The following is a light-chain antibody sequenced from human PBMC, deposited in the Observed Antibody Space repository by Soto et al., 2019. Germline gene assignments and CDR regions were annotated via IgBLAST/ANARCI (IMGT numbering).Light chain of an antibody. V-gene: IGKV1-17*01. CDR1: QDISTG. Sequence: DIQMTQSPSSLSASVGDRVTITCRASQDISTGLGWYQQKPGKAPKRLIYAASRLQSGVPSRFSGSGAGTEFTLTITSLQPEDFAAYYCLHHNSYPLTFGGGTRVEIK. J-gene: IGKJ4*02. CDR3: LHHNSYPLT. CDR2: AAS.